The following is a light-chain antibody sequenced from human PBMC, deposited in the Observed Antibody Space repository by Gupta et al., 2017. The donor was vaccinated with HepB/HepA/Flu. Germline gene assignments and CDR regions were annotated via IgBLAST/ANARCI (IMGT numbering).Light chain of an antibody. CDR2: EDD. J-gene: IGLJ3*02. V-gene: IGLV1-51*02. CDR1: SYNLGNNY. Sequence: QSVWPQAPSVSAAPRLNFNISCSGSSYNLGNNYVSWYQQLPGAAPKFLIYEDDKRPSGIPDRFSGSKSGKSATLDISGLQTGDEADCYCGSCASSRSAGVFGGGTKLTVL. CDR3: GSCASSRSAGV.